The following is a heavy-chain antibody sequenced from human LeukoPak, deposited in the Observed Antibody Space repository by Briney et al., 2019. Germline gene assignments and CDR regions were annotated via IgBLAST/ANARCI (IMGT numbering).Heavy chain of an antibody. CDR3: AREGIAAATGDAFDI. Sequence: ASVKASCKASGYTFTSYYMHWVRQAPGQGLEWMGIINPSGGSTSYAQKFQGRVTMTRDTSTSTVYMELSSLRSEDTAVYYCAREGIAAATGDAFDIWGQGTMVTVSS. V-gene: IGHV1-46*01. CDR2: INPSGGST. CDR1: GYTFTSYY. D-gene: IGHD6-13*01. J-gene: IGHJ3*02.